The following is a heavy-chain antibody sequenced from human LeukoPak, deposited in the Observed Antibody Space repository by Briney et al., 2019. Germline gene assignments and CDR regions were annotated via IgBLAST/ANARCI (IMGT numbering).Heavy chain of an antibody. J-gene: IGHJ4*02. D-gene: IGHD3-3*01. CDR1: GFTFSSYW. Sequence: GGSLRLSCAASGFTFSSYWMSWVRQAPGKGLEWVANIKQDGSEKYYVDSVKGRFTISRDNAKNSLYLQMNSLRAEDTAVYYCARALDYDFWSGYDYWGQGTLVTVSS. CDR2: IKQDGSEK. CDR3: ARALDYDFWSGYDY. V-gene: IGHV3-7*01.